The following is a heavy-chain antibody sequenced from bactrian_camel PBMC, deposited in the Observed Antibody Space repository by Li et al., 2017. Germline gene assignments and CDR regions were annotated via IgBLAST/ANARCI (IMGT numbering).Heavy chain of an antibody. CDR3: AAEGARRSVDGACSLHPPAFGV. CDR1: GSIYNDNC. Sequence: HVQLVESVGCSVQAGGSRRLPCTPSGSIYNDNCMGWIRQAPGMEREAVAAIYTGLGRAHYADSVLGRFTISEDKAKKTLYLTIDEARPEDSGIYYCAAEGARRSVDGACSLHPPAFGVRGRGTQVTVS. V-gene: IGHV3S54*01. J-gene: IGHJ6*01. CDR2: IYTGLGRA. D-gene: IGHD2*01.